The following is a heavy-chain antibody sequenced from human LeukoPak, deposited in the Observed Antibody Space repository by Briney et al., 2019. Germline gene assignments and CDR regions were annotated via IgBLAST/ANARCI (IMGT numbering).Heavy chain of an antibody. CDR2: IYHSGST. Sequence: PSQTLSLTCTVSGGSISSGGYYWSWIRQPPGKGLEWIGYIYHSGSTYYNPSLKSRVTISVDRSKNQFSLKLSSVTAADTAVYYCARVKVGTATSLDYWGQGTLVTVSS. CDR3: ARVKVGTATSLDY. J-gene: IGHJ4*02. V-gene: IGHV4-30-2*01. CDR1: GGSISSGGYY. D-gene: IGHD2-15*01.